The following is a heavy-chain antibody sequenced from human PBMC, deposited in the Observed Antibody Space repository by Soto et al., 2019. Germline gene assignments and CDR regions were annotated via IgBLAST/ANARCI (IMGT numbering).Heavy chain of an antibody. D-gene: IGHD1-26*01. CDR3: ARARWEIPNSDFDY. CDR2: ISPYNGDT. J-gene: IGHJ4*02. CDR1: GYTFTSYF. V-gene: IGHV1-18*01. Sequence: GASVKVSCKASGYTFTSYFISWVRQAPGQGLEWMGWISPYNGDTNYAQKLQGRVTMTTDTSTSTAYMELRSLRSDDTAVYYCARARWEIPNSDFDYWGQGTLVTVSS.